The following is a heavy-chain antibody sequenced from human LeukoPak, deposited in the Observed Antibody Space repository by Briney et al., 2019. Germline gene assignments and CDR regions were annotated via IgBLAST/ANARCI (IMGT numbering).Heavy chain of an antibody. D-gene: IGHD3-3*01. J-gene: IGHJ4*02. CDR3: AKERSGVRFLEWLSKRYEWGRLYYFDY. CDR2: ISWNSGSI. V-gene: IGHV3-9*01. Sequence: GRSLRLSCAASGFTFDDYAMHWVRQAPGKGLEWVSGISWNSGSIGYADSVKGRFTISRGNAKNSLYLQMNSLRAEDTALYYCAKERSGVRFLEWLSKRYEWGRLYYFDYWGQGTLVTVSS. CDR1: GFTFDDYA.